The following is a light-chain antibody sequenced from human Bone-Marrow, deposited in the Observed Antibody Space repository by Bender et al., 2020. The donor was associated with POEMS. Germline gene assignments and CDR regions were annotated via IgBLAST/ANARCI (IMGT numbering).Light chain of an antibody. V-gene: IGLV1-51*02. CDR2: END. Sequence: QSVLTQPPSASGTPGQKVTISCSGSSSTIGISYVFWYQQRPGTAPKLLIYENDQRPSGIPDRFSGSKSGTSGTLGITGLQTGDEADYYCGTWDTSLSAVVFGGGTKLTVL. J-gene: IGLJ2*01. CDR3: GTWDTSLSAVV. CDR1: SSTIGISY.